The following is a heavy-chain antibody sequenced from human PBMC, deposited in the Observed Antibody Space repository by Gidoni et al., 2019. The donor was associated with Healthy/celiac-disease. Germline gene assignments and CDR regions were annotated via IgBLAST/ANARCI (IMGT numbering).Heavy chain of an antibody. D-gene: IGHD3-9*01. Sequence: QVQLVQSGAEVKKPGASVKVSCKASGYTFTNYALSWVRQAPGQGFEWMGWISTYNGNTKYAQKLQGRVTMTTVTSTSTAYMELRSLRSDDTAVYYCARDQRPGALRYFDWSLFDYWGQGTLVTVSS. CDR1: GYTFTNYA. CDR2: ISTYNGNT. V-gene: IGHV1-18*04. J-gene: IGHJ4*02. CDR3: ARDQRPGALRYFDWSLFDY.